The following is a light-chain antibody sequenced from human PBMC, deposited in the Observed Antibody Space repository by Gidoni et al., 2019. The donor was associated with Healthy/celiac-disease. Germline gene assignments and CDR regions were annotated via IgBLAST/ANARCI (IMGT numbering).Light chain of an antibody. CDR3: QQYYSFPPYT. V-gene: IGKV1D-8*01. CDR1: QGISSY. CDR2: AAS. Sequence: VILMTQSPSLLSASTGDRVTISCRISQGISSYLAWYQQKPGKAPELLIYAASTLQSGVPSRFSGSGSGTDFTLTISCLQSEDFATYYCQQYYSFPPYTFGQGTKLEIK. J-gene: IGKJ2*01.